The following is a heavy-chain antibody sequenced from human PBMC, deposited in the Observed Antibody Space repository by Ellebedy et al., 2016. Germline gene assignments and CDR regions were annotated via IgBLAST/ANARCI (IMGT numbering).Heavy chain of an antibody. V-gene: IGHV4-34*01. J-gene: IGHJ6*03. CDR2: INHSGST. D-gene: IGHD2-2*01. CDR3: ARGRRRSTHYYYYMDV. CDR1: GGSFSGYY. Sequence: SETLSLXXAVYGGSFSGYYWSWIRQPPGKGLEWIGEINHSGSTNDNPSLKSRVTISVDTSKNQFSLKLSSVTAADTAVYYCARGRRRSTHYYYYMDVWGKGTTVTVSS.